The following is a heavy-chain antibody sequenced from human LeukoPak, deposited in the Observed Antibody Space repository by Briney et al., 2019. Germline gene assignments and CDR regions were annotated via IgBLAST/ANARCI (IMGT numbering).Heavy chain of an antibody. CDR3: ARPRAYDTRDFDY. CDR1: GFTFSSYA. J-gene: IGHJ4*02. D-gene: IGHD3-22*01. V-gene: IGHV3-9*01. Sequence: GGSLRLSCAASGFTFSSYAMHWVRHAPGKGLEWVSGISWNSGSIGYADSVKGRFTISRDNAKNSLYLEMNSLRPEDTALYYCARPRAYDTRDFDYWGQGTLVTVSS. CDR2: ISWNSGSI.